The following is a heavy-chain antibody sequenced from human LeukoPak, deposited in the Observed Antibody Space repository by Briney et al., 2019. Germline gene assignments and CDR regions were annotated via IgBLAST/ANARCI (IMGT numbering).Heavy chain of an antibody. CDR2: INYSGST. CDR1: GGSVTSSGYY. J-gene: IGHJ4*02. V-gene: IGHV4-39*01. Sequence: PSETLSLTCTVSGGSVTSSGYYWSWIRQPPGKGLEWIATINYSGSTYYNPSLKSRVTISVDTSKNQFSLKLSSVTAADTTVYYCARYVVYGSGFYYFDYWGQGTLVTVSS. CDR3: ARYVVYGSGFYYFDY. D-gene: IGHD3-10*01.